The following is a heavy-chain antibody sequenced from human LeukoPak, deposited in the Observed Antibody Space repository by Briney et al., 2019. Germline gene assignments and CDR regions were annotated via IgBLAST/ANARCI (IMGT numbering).Heavy chain of an antibody. D-gene: IGHD1-1*01. V-gene: IGHV4-4*07. CDR1: GGSISSYY. Sequence: SETLSLTCTVSGGSISSYYWSWIRQPAGKGLEWIGRIYTSGSTNYNPSLKSRVTMSVDTSKNQFSLKLSSVTAADTAVYYCARGIDSTYHRVFDCWGQGTLVTVSS. CDR2: IYTSGST. CDR3: ARGIDSTYHRVFDC. J-gene: IGHJ4*02.